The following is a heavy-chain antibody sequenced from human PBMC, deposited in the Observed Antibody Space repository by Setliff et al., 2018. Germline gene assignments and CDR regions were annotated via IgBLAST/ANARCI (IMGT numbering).Heavy chain of an antibody. CDR3: AGKGYCSTTNCYSPI. Sequence: PGGSLRLSCAASGLTFRTYAMSWVRQAPGKGLEWVSSTTGSGGDRDYADSVKGRFTISRDNSKNTLYLQMNSLRAEDTAVYYCAGKGYCSTTNCYSPIWGKGTTVTVSS. V-gene: IGHV3-23*01. D-gene: IGHD2-2*02. J-gene: IGHJ6*04. CDR1: GLTFRTYA. CDR2: TTGSGGDR.